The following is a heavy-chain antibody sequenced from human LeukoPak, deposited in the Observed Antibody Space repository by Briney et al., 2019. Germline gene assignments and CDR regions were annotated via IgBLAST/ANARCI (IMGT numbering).Heavy chain of an antibody. CDR2: IKQDGSEK. CDR1: RFTFRNNW. Sequence: GGSLRLSCAASRFTFRNNWMSWVRQAPGKGLEWVANIKQDGSEKNYVDSVKGRFIISRDNAKKALYLQMNSLRAEDTAVYYCARETPDSSGWDWGQGTLVTVSS. CDR3: ARETPDSSGWD. D-gene: IGHD6-19*01. V-gene: IGHV3-7*01. J-gene: IGHJ4*02.